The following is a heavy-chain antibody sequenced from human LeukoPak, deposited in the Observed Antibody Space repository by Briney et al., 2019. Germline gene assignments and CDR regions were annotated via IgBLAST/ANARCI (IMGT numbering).Heavy chain of an antibody. D-gene: IGHD6-19*01. CDR3: ARVGAVAGYYFDY. J-gene: IGHJ4*02. CDR2: IIPIFGTA. CDR1: GGTFSSYA. Sequence: GASVKVSCKASGGTFSSYAISGVRQPPGQGLEWVGGIIPIFGTANYAQKSQGRVTITADESTSTAYMELSSLRSEDTAVYYCARVGAVAGYYFDYWGQGTLVTVSS. V-gene: IGHV1-69*13.